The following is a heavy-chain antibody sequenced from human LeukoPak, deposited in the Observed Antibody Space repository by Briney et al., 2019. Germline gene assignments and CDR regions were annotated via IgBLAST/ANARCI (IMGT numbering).Heavy chain of an antibody. Sequence: SETLSLTCAVYGGSFSGYYWSWIRQPPGKGLEWIGEINHSGSTNYNPSLKSRVTISVDTSKNQFSLRLNSVTAADTAVYYCASHSGGYAYWGQGTLATVSS. CDR2: INHSGST. V-gene: IGHV4-34*01. J-gene: IGHJ4*02. CDR1: GGSFSGYY. CDR3: ASHSGGYAY. D-gene: IGHD5-12*01.